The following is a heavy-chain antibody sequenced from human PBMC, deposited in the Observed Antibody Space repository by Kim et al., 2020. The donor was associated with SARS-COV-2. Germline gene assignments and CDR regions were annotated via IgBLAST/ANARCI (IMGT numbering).Heavy chain of an antibody. V-gene: IGHV1-3*01. Sequence: ASVKVSCKASGYTFMTYAIHWVRQAPGESLEWMGWINPGNGNTKYSQKVKGRVAITTDTSANIASLELRGLKSEDTAVYYCARDVAGARKSFAYWGQGTL. CDR3: ARDVAGARKSFAY. J-gene: IGHJ4*02. CDR1: GYTFMTYA. CDR2: INPGNGNT.